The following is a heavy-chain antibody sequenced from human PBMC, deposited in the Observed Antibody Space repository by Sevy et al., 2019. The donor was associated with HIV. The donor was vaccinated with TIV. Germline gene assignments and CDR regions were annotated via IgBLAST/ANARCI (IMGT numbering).Heavy chain of an antibody. Sequence: SETLSLTCTVSGGSISNSYWTWIRQPPGKGLEWIGCIYYTGSTNFNPSLKSRLTMSVDKSTNQFSLNLRSVTAADTAVYYCAKNQLLEIDVFNISGQGTLVTVSS. CDR2: IYYTGST. D-gene: IGHD1-1*01. CDR1: GGSISNSY. CDR3: AKNQLLEIDVFNI. J-gene: IGHJ3*02. V-gene: IGHV4-59*12.